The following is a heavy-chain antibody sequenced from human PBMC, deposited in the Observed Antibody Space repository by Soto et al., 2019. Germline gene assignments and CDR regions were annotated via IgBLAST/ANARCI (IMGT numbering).Heavy chain of an antibody. D-gene: IGHD6-6*01. CDR2: ISYSGNT. J-gene: IGHJ4*02. CDR3: SGLCSSSTFFNY. CDR1: GGSISSYY. V-gene: IGHV4-59*01. Sequence: QVQLQESGPGLVKPSETLSLTCTVSGGSISSYYWSWIRQPPGKGLECIGFISYSGNTNYNPSLKSRVTITVDTSNNRFALKMTSVTAADTAVYYCSGLCSSSTFFNYWGQGTLVTVSS.